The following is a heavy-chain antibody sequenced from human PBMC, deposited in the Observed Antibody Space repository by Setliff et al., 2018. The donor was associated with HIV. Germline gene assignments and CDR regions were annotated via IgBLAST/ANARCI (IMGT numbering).Heavy chain of an antibody. J-gene: IGHJ4*02. CDR1: GFTFXNFF. V-gene: IGHV3-33*08. D-gene: IGHD6-6*01. Sequence: GGSLRLSXAASGFTFXNFFXXXXRQAPGKGLDWVGVIYFDTNNXXHADXXXGRFTISRDNSKNXPNLQMNSLRXXDTAXXXXAXXXSSSSPRRDYWGQGTLVTVSS. CDR2: IYFDTNNX. CDR3: AXXXSSSSPRRDY.